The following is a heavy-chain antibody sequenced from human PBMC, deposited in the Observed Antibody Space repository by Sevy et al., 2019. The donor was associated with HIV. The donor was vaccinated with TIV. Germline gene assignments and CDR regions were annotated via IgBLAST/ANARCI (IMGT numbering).Heavy chain of an antibody. CDR3: VTDTTGYHSTLDY. CDR1: GYTLTEFS. D-gene: IGHD3-9*01. Sequence: ASVKVSCKVSGYTLTEFSIHWVRQAPGKGLEWMGGFDPGDGDAETPYAQKFRDRLTMTADTSTDTVYMELSSLRSEDTAVYYCVTDTTGYHSTLDYWGQGTLVTISS. V-gene: IGHV1-24*01. CDR2: FDPGDGDAET. J-gene: IGHJ4*02.